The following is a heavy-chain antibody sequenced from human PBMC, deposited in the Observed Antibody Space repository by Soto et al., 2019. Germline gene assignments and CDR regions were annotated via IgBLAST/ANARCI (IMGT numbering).Heavy chain of an antibody. CDR3: ARGRRSKGGYYYYYGMDV. J-gene: IGHJ6*02. CDR1: GYTFTSYY. D-gene: IGHD3-10*01. Sequence: ASVKVSCKASGYTFTSYYIHWVRQAPGQGLEWMGIINPSGGSTSYAQKFQGRVTMTRDTSTSTVYMELSSLRSEDTAVYYCARGRRSKGGYYYYYGMDVWGQGTTVTVSS. CDR2: INPSGGST. V-gene: IGHV1-46*01.